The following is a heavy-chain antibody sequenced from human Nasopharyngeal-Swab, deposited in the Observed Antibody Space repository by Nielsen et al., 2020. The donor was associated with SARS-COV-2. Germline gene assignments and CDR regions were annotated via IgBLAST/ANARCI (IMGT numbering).Heavy chain of an antibody. Sequence: ASVKVSCKASGGTFSSYAISWVRQAPGQGLEWMGIINPSGGSTSYAQKFQGRVTMTRDTSTSTVYMELSSLRSEDTAVYYCAITMVRGYGMDVWGQGTTVTVSS. V-gene: IGHV1-46*01. CDR3: AITMVRGYGMDV. J-gene: IGHJ6*02. CDR1: GGTFSSYA. CDR2: INPSGGST. D-gene: IGHD3-10*01.